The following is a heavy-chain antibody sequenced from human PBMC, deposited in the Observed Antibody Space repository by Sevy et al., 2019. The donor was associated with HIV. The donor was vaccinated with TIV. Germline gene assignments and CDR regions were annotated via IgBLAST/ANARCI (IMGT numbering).Heavy chain of an antibody. V-gene: IGHV3-30-3*01. D-gene: IGHD3-22*01. CDR1: GFTIGRYT. Sequence: GGSLRLSCAASGFTIGRYTLHWVRQAPGKGLEWVALISQTYDGSKKYYTDSVQGRFTISRDNSKNTLYLQMDSLRPEDTAVYYCARDNSGYFFFDYWGQGILVTVSS. CDR2: ISQTYDGSKK. CDR3: ARDNSGYFFFDY. J-gene: IGHJ4*02.